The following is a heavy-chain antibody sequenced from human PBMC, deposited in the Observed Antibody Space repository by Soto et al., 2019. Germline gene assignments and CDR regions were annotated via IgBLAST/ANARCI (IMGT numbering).Heavy chain of an antibody. Sequence: QLQLQESGPGLVKPSETLSVTCTVSGDSVSSSHYYWGWIRLPPGKGLEWIGSVYYSGSTYYNPSLKSRVTLSVDTSKNQFSLKLSSVTAADAAIYYCARHPTFSGWEYYFDYWGQETLVTVSS. V-gene: IGHV4-39*01. CDR2: VYYSGST. CDR1: GDSVSSSHYY. J-gene: IGHJ4*02. CDR3: ARHPTFSGWEYYFDY. D-gene: IGHD6-19*01.